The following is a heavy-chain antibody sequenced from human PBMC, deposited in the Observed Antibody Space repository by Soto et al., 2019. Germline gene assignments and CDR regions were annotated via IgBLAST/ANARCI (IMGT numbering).Heavy chain of an antibody. D-gene: IGHD5-12*01. V-gene: IGHV4-31*03. CDR3: ARAAVDIVATGLEY. J-gene: IGHJ4*02. Sequence: QVQLQESGPGLVKPSQTLSLTCTVSGGSISSGGYYWSWIRQYPGKGLEWIGYINYSGTTHYTPSLKSRVSISIDTAKNQVSLRLNAVTAADTAVYYCARAAVDIVATGLEYWGQGVLVTVSA. CDR2: INYSGTT. CDR1: GGSISSGGYY.